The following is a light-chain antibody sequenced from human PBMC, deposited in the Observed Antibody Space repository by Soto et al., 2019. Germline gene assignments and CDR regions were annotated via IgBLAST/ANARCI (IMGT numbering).Light chain of an antibody. J-gene: IGLJ2*01. CDR1: SSDVGRYNY. Sequence: QSALTQPASVSGSPGQSITISCTGTSSDVGRYNYVSWCQQHPGKAPKLIIYDVSNRPSGVSNRFSGSKSGNTASLTISGLQAEDEADYYFSSYTSSSTVVFGGGTKVTVL. CDR3: SSYTSSSTVV. CDR2: DVS. V-gene: IGLV2-14*01.